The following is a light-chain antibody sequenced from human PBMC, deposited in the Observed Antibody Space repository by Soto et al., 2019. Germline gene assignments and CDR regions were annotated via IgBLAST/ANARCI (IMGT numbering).Light chain of an antibody. CDR1: SSNIGAGYD. J-gene: IGLJ2*01. V-gene: IGLV1-40*01. CDR2: GNS. Sequence: QSVLTQPPSVSGAPGQRVTISCTGSSSNIGAGYDVHWYQQLPGTAPKLLIYGNSNRPSGVPDRFSGSKSGTSASLAITGLQAEDDAYYYCQYYDSSLSVVVFGGGTQLTVL. CDR3: QYYDSSLSVVV.